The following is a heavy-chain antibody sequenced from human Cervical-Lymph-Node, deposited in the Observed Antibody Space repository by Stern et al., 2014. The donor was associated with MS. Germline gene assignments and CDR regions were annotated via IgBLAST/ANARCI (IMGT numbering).Heavy chain of an antibody. CDR3: ARHSSVFEYGDYSLDS. V-gene: IGHV4-31*03. D-gene: IGHD4-17*01. CDR1: GGSFSSGAGY. CDR2: IHNSGRT. J-gene: IGHJ4*02. Sequence: QVQLVESGPGLVKPSQTLTLTCTISGGSFSSGAGYWSWIRQRPGKGLEWIVCIHNSGRTSSSPSLRGRLSMSLVPSTNQRSLTLSPVTAADTAVYYCARHSSVFEYGDYSLDSWGQGTLVSVSS.